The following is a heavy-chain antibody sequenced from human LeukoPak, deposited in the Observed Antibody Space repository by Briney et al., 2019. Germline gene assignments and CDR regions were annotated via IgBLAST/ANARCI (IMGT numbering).Heavy chain of an antibody. CDR3: ARTFSGWYVES. CDR1: GFTFSSYE. J-gene: IGHJ4*02. Sequence: GGSLRLSCAASGFTFSSYEMSWVRQAPGKGLEWVANIKEDGSNQYYMDSVKGRFTISRDSAKNSLYLEMNSLGAEDTAVYYCARTFSGWYVESWGQGDLVTVSS. V-gene: IGHV3-7*01. D-gene: IGHD6-19*01. CDR2: IKEDGSNQ.